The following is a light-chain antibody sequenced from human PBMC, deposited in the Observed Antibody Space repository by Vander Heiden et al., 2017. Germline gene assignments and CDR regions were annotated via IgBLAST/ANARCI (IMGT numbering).Light chain of an antibody. V-gene: IGLV1-40*01. Sequence: QSVLTQPPSVSGAPGQRVTISCTGSSSTIGAGYDVHWDQTLPGTDHKPLIYGASNRPPGVPDRFSGSTAGTSASLAIHGLQAEDEADYYCQSYDSRLRGRVVGGGTKLTVL. CDR2: GAS. J-gene: IGLJ3*02. CDR3: QSYDSRLRGRV. CDR1: SSTIGAGYD.